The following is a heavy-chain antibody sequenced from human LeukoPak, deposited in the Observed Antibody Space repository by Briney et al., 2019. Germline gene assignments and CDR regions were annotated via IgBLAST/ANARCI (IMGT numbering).Heavy chain of an antibody. CDR1: GFSFSRYW. CDR3: ARLKDDVTKFDY. CDR2: INQDVSRI. D-gene: IGHD2-8*01. J-gene: IGHJ4*02. Sequence: GGTLRLSCAGSGFSFSRYWMAWVRQAPGKGLEWVASINQDVSRIHYVDSVKGRFTISRDNAKNSLFLQMNSLRVEDTAVYFCARLKDDVTKFDYWGQGTLVTVSS. V-gene: IGHV3-7*01.